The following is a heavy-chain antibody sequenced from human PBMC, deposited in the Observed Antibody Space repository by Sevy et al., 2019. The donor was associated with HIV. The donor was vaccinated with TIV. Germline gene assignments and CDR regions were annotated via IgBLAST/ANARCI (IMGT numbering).Heavy chain of an antibody. Sequence: GGSLRLSCAASGFTFSDHYMEWVRQAPGKGLEWVGRTRNKADGYTTEYAASVKGRFTISSDDSSNSLYLQMNSLKTEDTAVYYCSTHAGIAAAGRVFDYWGQGALVTVSS. D-gene: IGHD6-13*01. CDR1: GFTFSDHY. CDR2: TRNKADGYTT. V-gene: IGHV3-72*01. CDR3: STHAGIAAAGRVFDY. J-gene: IGHJ4*02.